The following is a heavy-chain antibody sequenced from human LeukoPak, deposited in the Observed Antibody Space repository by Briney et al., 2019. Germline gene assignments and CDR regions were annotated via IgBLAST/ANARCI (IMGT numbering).Heavy chain of an antibody. CDR2: INHSGST. V-gene: IGHV4-34*01. D-gene: IGHD3-22*01. CDR3: ARSTQYYYDSSGYYTPTIINWFDP. J-gene: IGHJ5*02. Sequence: SETLSLTCAVYGGSFSGYYWSWIRQPPGKGLEWIGEINHSGSTNYNPSLKSRVTISVDTPKNQFSLKLSSVTAADTAVYYCARSTQYYYDSSGYYTPTIINWFDPWGQRTLVTLSS. CDR1: GGSFSGYY.